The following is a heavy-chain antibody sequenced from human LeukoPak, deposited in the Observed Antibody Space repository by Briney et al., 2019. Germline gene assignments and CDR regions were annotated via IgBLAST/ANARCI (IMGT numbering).Heavy chain of an antibody. Sequence: PGESLRLSCAASGFTFSSDSMNWVRQAPGKGLEWVSYISLDSTIRYYGDSVKGRFTISRDNAKKSLYLQMNNLRDEDTAMYYCARDIDNAFDIWGQGTMVTVS. J-gene: IGHJ3*02. CDR1: GFTFSSDS. CDR3: ARDIDNAFDI. D-gene: IGHD3-16*02. CDR2: ISLDSTIR. V-gene: IGHV3-48*02.